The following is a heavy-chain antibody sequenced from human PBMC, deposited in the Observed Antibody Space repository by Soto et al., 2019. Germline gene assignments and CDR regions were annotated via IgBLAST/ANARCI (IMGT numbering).Heavy chain of an antibody. J-gene: IGHJ4*02. V-gene: IGHV3-30*18. CDR3: AKEGDCSSTSCYSPGDY. D-gene: IGHD2-2*02. Sequence: QVQLVESGGGVVQPGRSLRLSCAASGFTFSSYGTHWVRQAPGKGLEWVAVISYDGSNKYYADSVKGRFTISRDNSKNTLYLQMNSLRAEDTAVYYCAKEGDCSSTSCYSPGDYWGQGTLVTVSS. CDR1: GFTFSSYG. CDR2: ISYDGSNK.